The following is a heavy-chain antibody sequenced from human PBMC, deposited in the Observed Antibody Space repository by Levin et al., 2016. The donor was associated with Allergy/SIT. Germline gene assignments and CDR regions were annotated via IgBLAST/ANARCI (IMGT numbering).Heavy chain of an antibody. CDR1: GGSISSSSYY. D-gene: IGHD3-3*01. J-gene: IGHJ6*02. CDR3: ASRGEYYDFWSDHTWGMDV. Sequence: SETLSLTCTVSGGSISSSSYYWGWIRQPPGKGLEWIGSIYYSGSTYYNPSLKSRVTISVDTSKNQFSLKLSSVTAADTAVYYCASRGEYYDFWSDHTWGMDVWGQGTTVTVSS. CDR2: IYYSGST. V-gene: IGHV4-39*01.